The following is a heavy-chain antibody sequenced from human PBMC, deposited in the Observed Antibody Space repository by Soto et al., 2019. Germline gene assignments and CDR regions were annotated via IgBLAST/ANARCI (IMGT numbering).Heavy chain of an antibody. CDR1: GGTFSSYA. CDR2: IIPIFGTA. D-gene: IGHD3-22*01. CDR3: ARGQKALYYYHSSGYGPDFDY. J-gene: IGHJ4*02. V-gene: IGHV1-69*01. Sequence: QVQLVQSGAEVKKPGSSVKVSCKASGGTFSSYAISWVRQAPGQGLEWMGGIIPIFGTANYAQKFQGRVTITADESTSTAYMELSSLRSEDTAVYYCARGQKALYYYHSSGYGPDFDYWGQGTLVTVSS.